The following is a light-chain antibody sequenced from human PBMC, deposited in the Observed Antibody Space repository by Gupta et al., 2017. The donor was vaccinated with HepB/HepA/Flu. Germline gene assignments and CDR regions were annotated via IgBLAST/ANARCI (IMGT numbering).Light chain of an antibody. V-gene: IGKV3-11*01. Sequence: EIVLTQSPATLSLSPGERATLSCRASQSISSYLAWYQQKPGQAPRLLIYDASNRATGLPARFSGSGCGTDFSLTISSREPEDFAVYYCQQRSNWPPYSFGQGTKLEIK. J-gene: IGKJ2*01. CDR1: QSISSY. CDR3: QQRSNWPPYS. CDR2: DAS.